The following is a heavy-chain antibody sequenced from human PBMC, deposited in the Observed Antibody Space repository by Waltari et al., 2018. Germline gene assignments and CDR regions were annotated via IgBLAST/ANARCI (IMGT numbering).Heavy chain of an antibody. CDR1: GFTFSSYG. CDR3: AKDSSYYYDSSGYYDY. J-gene: IGHJ4*02. CDR2: ISYDGSNK. Sequence: QVQLVESGGGVVQPGRSLRLSCAASGFTFSSYGMPWVRQAPGKGLEWVAVISYDGSNKYYADSVKGRFTISRDNSKNTLYLQMNSLRAEDTAVYYCAKDSSYYYDSSGYYDYWGQGTLVTVSS. V-gene: IGHV3-30*18. D-gene: IGHD3-22*01.